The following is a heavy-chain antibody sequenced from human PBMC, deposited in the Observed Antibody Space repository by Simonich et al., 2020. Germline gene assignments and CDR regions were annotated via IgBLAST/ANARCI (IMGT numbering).Heavy chain of an antibody. CDR1: GFTFSSYS. Sequence: EVQLVESGGGLVKPGGSLRLSCAASGFTFSSYSMNWVRQAPGEGLEWVSYSSSSSSYIYYADTVKGRFTISRDNAKNSLYLQMNSLRAEDTAVYYCARTQSSGGEGWFDPWGQGTLVTVSS. D-gene: IGHD3-16*01. V-gene: IGHV3-21*05. CDR2: SSSSSSYI. CDR3: ARTQSSGGEGWFDP. J-gene: IGHJ5*02.